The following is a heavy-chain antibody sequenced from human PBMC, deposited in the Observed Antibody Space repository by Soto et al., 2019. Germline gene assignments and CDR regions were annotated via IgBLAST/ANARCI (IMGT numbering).Heavy chain of an antibody. CDR1: GGSIRSGGYN. J-gene: IGHJ1*01. Sequence: QVQLRESGPGLVKPSQTLSLTCTVSGGSIRSGGYNWSWIRQLPGKVLEWIGYIFHTGNTYYNPSLKRRVTISVDTSQNQFSLRLSSVTAADTALYYCARDLGKLITPAQWGQGVLVTVSS. CDR3: ARDLGKLITPAQ. V-gene: IGHV4-31*03. D-gene: IGHD7-27*01. CDR2: IFHTGNT.